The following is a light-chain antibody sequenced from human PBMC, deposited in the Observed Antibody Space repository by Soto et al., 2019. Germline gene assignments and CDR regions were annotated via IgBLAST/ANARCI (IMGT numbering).Light chain of an antibody. CDR1: VLAKKY. CDR2: KDS. V-gene: IGLV3-27*01. CDR3: YSAADNNLV. J-gene: IGLJ2*01. Sequence: SYQLTQPSSVSVSPGQTDRITCSGDVLAKKYARWFQQKPGQAPVLVIYKDSERPSGIPERFSGSSSGTTVTLTISGAQVEDEADYYCYSAADNNLVFGGGTQLTVL.